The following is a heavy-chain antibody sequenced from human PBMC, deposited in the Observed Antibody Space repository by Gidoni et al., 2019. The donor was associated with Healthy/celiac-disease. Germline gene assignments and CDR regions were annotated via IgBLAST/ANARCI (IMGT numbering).Heavy chain of an antibody. Sequence: EVQLVETGGGLIQPGGSRRLSCAASRFTVSSNYMSWVRQAPGKGLEWVSVIYSGGSTYYADSVKGRFTISRDNSKNTLYLQMNSLRAEDTAVYYCARDSCSSTSCYPGFDYWGQGTLVTVSS. D-gene: IGHD2-2*01. V-gene: IGHV3-53*02. J-gene: IGHJ4*02. CDR2: IYSGGST. CDR1: RFTVSSNY. CDR3: ARDSCSSTSCYPGFDY.